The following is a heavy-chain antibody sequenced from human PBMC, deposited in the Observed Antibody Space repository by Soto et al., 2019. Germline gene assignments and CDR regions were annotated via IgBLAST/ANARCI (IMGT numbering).Heavy chain of an antibody. V-gene: IGHV3-21*01. CDR1: GFTFSSYS. CDR3: ARDYGDYVSGYSYGMDV. J-gene: IGHJ6*02. D-gene: IGHD4-17*01. CDR2: ISSSSSYI. Sequence: GGSLRLSCAASGFTFSSYSMNWVRQAPGKGLEWVSSISSSSSYIYYSDSVKGRFTISRDNAKNSLYLQMNSLRAEDTAVYSCARDYGDYVSGYSYGMDVWGQGTTVTVSS.